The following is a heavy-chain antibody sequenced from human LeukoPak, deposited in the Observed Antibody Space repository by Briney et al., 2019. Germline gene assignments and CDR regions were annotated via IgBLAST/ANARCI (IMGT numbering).Heavy chain of an antibody. CDR3: AKESGSRSYGAYFPH. CDR2: IWYDGSNK. D-gene: IGHD6-13*01. CDR1: GFSFSNYG. J-gene: IGHJ1*01. V-gene: IGHV3-33*03. Sequence: SGGSLRLSCEASGFSFSNYGMHWVRQAPGKGLEWVAVIWYDGSNKYYADSVKGRFTISRDNSKSTLYLQMNSLRAEDTAVYYCAKESGSRSYGAYFPHWGQGTLVTVSS.